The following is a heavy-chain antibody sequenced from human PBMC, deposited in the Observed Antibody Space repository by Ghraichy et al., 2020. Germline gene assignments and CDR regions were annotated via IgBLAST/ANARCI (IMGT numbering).Heavy chain of an antibody. V-gene: IGHV3-23*01. CDR3: TKGRSHFGVVAYFDD. D-gene: IGHD3-3*01. CDR1: GFTFSTYA. J-gene: IGHJ4*01. CDR2: IRGSGGSE. Sequence: GGSLRLSCAASGFTFSTYAMSWVRQAPGKGLEWVSAIRGSGGSEYYADSVKGRFTISRDNSKNTLYLQMNSLRAEDTAVYYCTKGRSHFGVVAYFDDWGDGSMVTVVS.